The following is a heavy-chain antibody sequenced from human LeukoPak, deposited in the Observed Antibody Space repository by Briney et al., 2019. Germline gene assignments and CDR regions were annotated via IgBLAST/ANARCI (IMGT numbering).Heavy chain of an antibody. CDR3: ARELIGSSFDS. D-gene: IGHD2-21*01. CDR2: ISYDGSNK. Sequence: EPGGSLRLSCAASGFTFSSYAMHWVRQAPGKGLEWVAVISYDGSNKYYADSVKGRFTISRDNSKNTLYLQMNSLRAEDTAVYYCARELIGSSFDSWGHGTLVSVSS. V-gene: IGHV3-30-3*01. J-gene: IGHJ4*01. CDR1: GFTFSSYA.